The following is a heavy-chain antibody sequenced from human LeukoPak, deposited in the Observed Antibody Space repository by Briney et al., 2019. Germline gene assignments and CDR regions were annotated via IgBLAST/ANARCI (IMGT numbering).Heavy chain of an antibody. V-gene: IGHV1-2*04. J-gene: IGHJ4*02. CDR1: GYTFTGYY. D-gene: IGHD2/OR15-2a*01. CDR3: ARDSGPVNSKRALNIIDY. CDR2: INPNSGGT. Sequence: ASVKVSCKASGYTFTGYYMHWVRQAPGQGLEWMGWINPNSGGTNYAQKFQGWVTMTRDTSISTAYMELSRLRSDDTAVYYCARDSGPVNSKRALNIIDYWGQGTLVTVSS.